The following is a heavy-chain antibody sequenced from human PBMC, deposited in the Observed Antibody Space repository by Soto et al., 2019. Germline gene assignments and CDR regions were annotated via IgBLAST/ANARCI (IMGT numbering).Heavy chain of an antibody. CDR2: IKSKTDGGTT. Sequence: GGSLRLSCAASGFTFSNAWMSWVHQAPGKGLEWVGRIKSKTDGGTTDYAAPVKGRFTISRDDSKNTLYLQMNSLKTEDTAVYYCTTDLDYGDYKTYFDYWGQGTLVTVSS. J-gene: IGHJ4*02. V-gene: IGHV3-15*01. CDR1: GFTFSNAW. CDR3: TTDLDYGDYKTYFDY. D-gene: IGHD4-17*01.